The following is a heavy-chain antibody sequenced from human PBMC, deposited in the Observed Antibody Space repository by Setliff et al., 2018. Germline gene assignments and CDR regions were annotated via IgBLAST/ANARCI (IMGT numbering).Heavy chain of an antibody. D-gene: IGHD6-19*01. Sequence: ASVKVSCKASGYTFTGSHIHWVRQAPGQGVEWMGWINPNSGGTNYAQQFQGRVTMTRDPSIGTAYMELSGLRSDDTAVYYCARRPIALAGYRKGAFDIWGQGTMVTVSS. J-gene: IGHJ3*02. V-gene: IGHV1-2*02. CDR2: INPNSGGT. CDR3: ARRPIALAGYRKGAFDI. CDR1: GYTFTGSH.